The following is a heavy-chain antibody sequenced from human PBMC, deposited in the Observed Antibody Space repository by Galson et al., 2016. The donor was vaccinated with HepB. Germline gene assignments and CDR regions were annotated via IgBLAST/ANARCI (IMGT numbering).Heavy chain of an antibody. V-gene: IGHV3-48*03. D-gene: IGHD6-13*01. Sequence: SLRLSCAASGFAFSTYDFNWVRLAPGKGPEWISHIRSSGTPIYADSARSRFTVSRDNARNSLFLQMMDLRVDDTAIYYCVRGKCLSWYGYKRTYYYALDVWGQGTTVTVSS. CDR1: GFAFSTYD. J-gene: IGHJ6*02. CDR3: VRGKCLSWYGYKRTYYYALDV. CDR2: IRSSGTPI.